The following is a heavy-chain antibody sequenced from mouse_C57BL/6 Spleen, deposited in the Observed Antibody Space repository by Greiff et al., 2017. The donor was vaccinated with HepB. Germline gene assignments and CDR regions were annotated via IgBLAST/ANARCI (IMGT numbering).Heavy chain of an antibody. D-gene: IGHD1-1*01. J-gene: IGHJ2*01. CDR3: ATTTVVTHYFDY. V-gene: IGHV8-12*01. CDR1: GFSLSTSGMG. Sequence: QVTLKESGPGILQSSQTLSLTCSFSGFSLSTSGMGVSWIRQPSGKGLEWLVHIYWDDDKRYNPSLKSRLTISKDTSRNQVFLKITSVDTADTATYYCATTTVVTHYFDYWGQGTTLTVSS. CDR2: IYWDDDK.